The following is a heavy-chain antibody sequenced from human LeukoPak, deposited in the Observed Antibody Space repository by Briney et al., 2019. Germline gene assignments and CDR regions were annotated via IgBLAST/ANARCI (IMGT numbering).Heavy chain of an antibody. CDR3: ARDGTFFSSIAVADLAY. Sequence: GGSLRLSCAASGFTFDDYGMSWVRQAPGKGLEWVSFINWNGGSTGFADSVKGRLTISRDNAKNSLYLQINSLRAEDTAVYYCARDGTFFSSIAVADLAYWGQGTLVTVSS. V-gene: IGHV3-20*04. D-gene: IGHD6-19*01. CDR2: INWNGGST. J-gene: IGHJ4*02. CDR1: GFTFDDYG.